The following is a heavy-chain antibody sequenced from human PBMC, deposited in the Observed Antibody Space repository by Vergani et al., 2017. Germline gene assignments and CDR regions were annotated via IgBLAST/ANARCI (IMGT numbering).Heavy chain of an antibody. CDR3: ARDHYDILTVALLGPLPHYDYYGMDV. CDR2: IYSGGST. V-gene: IGHV3-66*02. CDR1: GFTVSSNY. D-gene: IGHD3-9*01. Sequence: EVQLVESGGGLVQPGGSLRLSCAASGFTVSSNYMSWVRQAPGKGLEWVSVIYSGGSTYYADSVKGRFTISRDNSKNTLYLQMNSLRAEDTAVYYCARDHYDILTVALLGPLPHYDYYGMDVWGQGTTVTVSS. J-gene: IGHJ6*02.